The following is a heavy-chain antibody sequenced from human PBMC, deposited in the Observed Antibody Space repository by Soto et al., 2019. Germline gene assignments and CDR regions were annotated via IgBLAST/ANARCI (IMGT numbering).Heavy chain of an antibody. Sequence: GGALRLSCAASGFTFSDYYMSWIRQAPGKGLEWVSYISSSGSTIYYADSVKGRFTISRDNAKNSLYLQMNSLRAEDTAVYYCARDIQYPYYYFDYWGQGTLVTVSS. CDR1: GFTFSDYY. J-gene: IGHJ4*02. V-gene: IGHV3-11*01. CDR2: ISSSGSTI. CDR3: ARDIQYPYYYFDY. D-gene: IGHD4-4*01.